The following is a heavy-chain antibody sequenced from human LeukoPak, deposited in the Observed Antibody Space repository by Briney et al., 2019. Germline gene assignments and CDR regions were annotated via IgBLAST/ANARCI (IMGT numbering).Heavy chain of an antibody. CDR3: ARPSTSGIAAAGLKY. CDR2: ISGSGGST. Sequence: GGFLRLSCAASGFTFSSYAMSWVRQAPGKGLEWVSGISGSGGSTYYADSVKGRFTISRDNSKNTLYLQMNSLRAEDTAVYYCARPSTSGIAAAGLKYWGQGTLVTVSS. J-gene: IGHJ4*02. CDR1: GFTFSSYA. V-gene: IGHV3-23*01. D-gene: IGHD6-13*01.